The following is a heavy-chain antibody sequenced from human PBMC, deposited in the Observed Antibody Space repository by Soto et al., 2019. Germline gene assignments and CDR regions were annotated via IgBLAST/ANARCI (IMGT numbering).Heavy chain of an antibody. CDR3: AKGPAAGTSWFDP. Sequence: GGSLRLSCAASGFTFSSYAVSWVRQAPGKGLEWVSAISGSGGSTYYADSVKGRFTISRDNSKKTLYLQMNSLRAEDTAVYYCAKGPAAGTSWFDPWGQGTLVTVSS. V-gene: IGHV3-23*01. CDR2: ISGSGGST. CDR1: GFTFSSYA. J-gene: IGHJ5*02. D-gene: IGHD6-13*01.